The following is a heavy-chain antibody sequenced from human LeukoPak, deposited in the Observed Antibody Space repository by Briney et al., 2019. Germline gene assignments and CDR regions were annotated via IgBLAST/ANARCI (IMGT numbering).Heavy chain of an antibody. V-gene: IGHV3-11*01. J-gene: IGHJ4*02. CDR1: GFTFSDYY. CDR2: ISSSGSTI. D-gene: IGHD3-22*01. Sequence: GGSLRLSCAASGFTFSDYYMSWIRQAPGKGLEWVSYISSSGSTIYYADSVKGRFTISRDNAKNSLYLQMNSLRDEDTAVYYCARVTYYYDSSGYYENLNQFDYWGQGTLVTVSS. CDR3: ARVTYYYDSSGYYENLNQFDY.